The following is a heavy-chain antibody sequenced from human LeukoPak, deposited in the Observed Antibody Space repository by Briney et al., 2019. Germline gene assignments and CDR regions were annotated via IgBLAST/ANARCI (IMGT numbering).Heavy chain of an antibody. D-gene: IGHD3-3*01. J-gene: IGHJ6*03. V-gene: IGHV4-39*01. CDR2: IYYSGTT. Sequence: SETLSLTCTVSGGSISSSHYYWGWIRQPPGKGLERIGTIYYSGTTYYNPSLESRVTISEDTSKNQFSLTLRSVTAADTAVYYCARQISDYYYYYIDVWGKGTTVTVSS. CDR1: GGSISSSHYY. CDR3: ARQISDYYYYYIDV.